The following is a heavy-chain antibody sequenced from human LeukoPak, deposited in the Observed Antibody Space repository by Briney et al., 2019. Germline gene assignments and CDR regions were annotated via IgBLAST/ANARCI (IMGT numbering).Heavy chain of an antibody. CDR3: AKGVGYYYDSSGYYSGGSYYFDY. V-gene: IGHV3-23*01. D-gene: IGHD3-22*01. J-gene: IGHJ4*02. Sequence: GGSLRLSCAASGFTFSSYAMHWVRQAPGKGLEWVAGISGSGGGTYYADSVKGRFTISRDNSKNTLYLQMNSLRAEDTAVYYCAKGVGYYYDSSGYYSGGSYYFDYWGQGTLVTVSS. CDR2: ISGSGGGT. CDR1: GFTFSSYA.